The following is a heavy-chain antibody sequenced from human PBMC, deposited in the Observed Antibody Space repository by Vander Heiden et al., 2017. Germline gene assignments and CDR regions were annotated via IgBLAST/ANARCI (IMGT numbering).Heavy chain of an antibody. Sequence: EVQLVESGGGLVQPGGALRLCCSACGFTSSGYSMNWFRRAPGKGLEWVSYISSRSSPIYYAGAVKGRFTISRDNAKNSMYLQLNRMRAEDTAVYYCARGVYCYGTSTDYWVEGTLVAVYS. CDR1: GFTSSGYS. CDR3: ARGVYCYGTSTDY. CDR2: ISSRSSPI. J-gene: IGHJ4*02. D-gene: IGHD5-18*01. V-gene: IGHV3-48*01.